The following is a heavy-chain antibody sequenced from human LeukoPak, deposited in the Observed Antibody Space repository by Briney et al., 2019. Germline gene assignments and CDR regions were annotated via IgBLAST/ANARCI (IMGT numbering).Heavy chain of an antibody. CDR3: ARAGPRSGLRKYYFDY. J-gene: IGHJ4*02. CDR2: IIPIFGTA. CDR1: GGTFSSYA. D-gene: IGHD4-17*01. V-gene: IGHV1-69*13. Sequence: SVKVSCKASGGTFSSYAISWVRQAPEQGLEWMGGIIPIFGTANYAQKFQGRVTITADESTSTAYMELSSLRSEDTAVYYCARAGPRSGLRKYYFDYWGQGTLVTVSS.